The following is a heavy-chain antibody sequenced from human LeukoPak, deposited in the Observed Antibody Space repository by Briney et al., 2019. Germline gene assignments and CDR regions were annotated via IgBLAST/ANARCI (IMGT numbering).Heavy chain of an antibody. J-gene: IGHJ4*02. CDR1: GFTFSNYA. CDR3: AKDHFQQQWLVYDY. V-gene: IGHV3-23*01. CDR2: IGGSGGSI. D-gene: IGHD6-19*01. Sequence: GGSLRLSCAASGFTFSNYAMSWVRQAPGKGLEGVSAIGGSGGSIYYADSVKGRFTISRDNSKNTLYLQMNSLRAEDTAVNYCAKDHFQQQWLVYDYWGQGTLVTVSS.